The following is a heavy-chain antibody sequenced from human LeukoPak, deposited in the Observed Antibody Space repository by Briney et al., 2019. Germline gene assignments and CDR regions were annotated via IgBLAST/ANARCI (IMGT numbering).Heavy chain of an antibody. Sequence: PSETLSLTCTVSGGSISSGSYYWSWIRQPVGKGLEWIGRIYTSGSTNYNPSLKSRVTISVDTSKNQFSLKLSSVTAADTAVYYCARGDIVATSYFGEWFDPWGQGTLVTVSS. J-gene: IGHJ5*02. V-gene: IGHV4-61*02. D-gene: IGHD5-12*01. CDR1: GGSISSGSYY. CDR2: IYTSGST. CDR3: ARGDIVATSYFGEWFDP.